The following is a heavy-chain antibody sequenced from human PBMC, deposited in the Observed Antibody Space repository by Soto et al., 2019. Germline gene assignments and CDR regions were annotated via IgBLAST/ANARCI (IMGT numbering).Heavy chain of an antibody. CDR3: ARTSRPEPYSSGFDY. CDR1: GYSISSSNW. V-gene: IGHV4-28*01. D-gene: IGHD6-19*01. J-gene: IGHJ4*02. CDR2: IYYSGST. Sequence: SETLSLTCAVSGYSISSSNWWGWIRQPPGKGLEWIGYIYYSGSTYYNPSLKSRVTMSVDTSKNQFSLKLSSVTAVDTAVYYCARTSRPEPYSSGFDYWGQGTLVTVSS.